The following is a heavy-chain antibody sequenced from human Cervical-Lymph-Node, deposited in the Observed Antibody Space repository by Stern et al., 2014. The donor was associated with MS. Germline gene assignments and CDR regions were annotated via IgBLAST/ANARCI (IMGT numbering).Heavy chain of an antibody. D-gene: IGHD1-26*01. Sequence: ESGPGLVKPSETLSLTCTVSGGSISSYYWSWIRQAPGKGLEWIGYVYYSGNTNYNPSLKSRVTTAVDTSKNQFTLKLSSVTAADTAVYYCARMGNDAFDVWGQGTMVTVSS. V-gene: IGHV4-59*01. CDR1: GGSISSYY. CDR3: ARMGNDAFDV. CDR2: VYYSGNT. J-gene: IGHJ3*01.